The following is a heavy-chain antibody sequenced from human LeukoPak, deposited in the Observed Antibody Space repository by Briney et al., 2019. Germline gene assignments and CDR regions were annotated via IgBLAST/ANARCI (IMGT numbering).Heavy chain of an antibody. V-gene: IGHV4-34*01. CDR2: INHSGST. CDR3: ARGPINYYDSSGYDVPPD. Sequence: PSETLPLTCAVYGGSFSGYYWSWIRQPPGKGLEWIGEINHSGSTSYNPSLKSRVTISVDTSKNQFSLKLSSVTAADTAVYYCARGPINYYDSSGYDVPPDWGQGTLVTVSS. D-gene: IGHD3-22*01. CDR1: GGSFSGYY. J-gene: IGHJ4*02.